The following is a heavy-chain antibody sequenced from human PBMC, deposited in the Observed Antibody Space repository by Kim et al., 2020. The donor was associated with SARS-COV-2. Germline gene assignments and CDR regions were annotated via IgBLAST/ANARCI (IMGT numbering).Heavy chain of an antibody. CDR2: TYYRSKWYN. V-gene: IGHV6-1*01. CDR3: ARDLPVSDKQTVSWFESDGMDV. D-gene: IGHD3-10*01. Sequence: SQTLSLTCAISGDSVSSNSAAWNWIRQSPSRGLEWLGRTYYRSKWYNDYAVSVKSRITINPDTSKNQFSLQLNSVTPEDTAVYYCARDLPVSDKQTVSWFESDGMDVWGQGTTVTVSS. J-gene: IGHJ6*02. CDR1: GDSVSSNSAA.